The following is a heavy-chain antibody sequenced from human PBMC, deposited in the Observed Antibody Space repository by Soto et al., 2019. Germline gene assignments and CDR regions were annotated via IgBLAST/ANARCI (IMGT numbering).Heavy chain of an antibody. D-gene: IGHD3-10*01. CDR3: VREADYYGSGSPPD. CDR2: IFHSGSH. J-gene: IGHJ4*02. CDR1: GISISFSNW. V-gene: IGHV4-4*02. Sequence: QVQLQESGPGQVKPSGTLSLTCAVSGISISFSNWWSWVRQPPGKGLEWIGEIFHSGSHNYNPSLKSRLAMSVDKSNNQCSLILTSVTAADTAVYYCVREADYYGSGSPPDWGQGTLVTVSS.